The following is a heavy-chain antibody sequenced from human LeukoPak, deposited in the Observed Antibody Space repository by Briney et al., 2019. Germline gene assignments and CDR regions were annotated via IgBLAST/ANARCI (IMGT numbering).Heavy chain of an antibody. D-gene: IGHD2-2*02. Sequence: GGSLRLSCAASGFTFNSYSMHLVRQAPGKGLEWVAFIRYDGSNKYYTESVKGRFTISTDNSKNTLYLQVNSLRPEDTAVYYCAGNTPPPKAGSSSWGQGTLVTVSS. CDR1: GFTFNSYS. CDR3: AGNTPPPKAGSSS. V-gene: IGHV3-30*02. CDR2: IRYDGSNK. J-gene: IGHJ5*02.